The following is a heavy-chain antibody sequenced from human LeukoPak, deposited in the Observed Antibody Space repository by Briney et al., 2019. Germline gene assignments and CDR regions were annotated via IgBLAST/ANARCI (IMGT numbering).Heavy chain of an antibody. CDR3: ARRSGTGAFSY. CDR2: VYYGRSP. Sequence: SQTLSLTWTVSVGSITSSDYYWAWIRQPPGKGLEWIGSVYYGRSPYFSPSLESRATISVDPSKNQFSLKMSSVTAADTAVYYCARRSGTGAFSYWGQGTLVTVSS. CDR1: VGSITSSDYY. D-gene: IGHD7-27*01. V-gene: IGHV4-39*01. J-gene: IGHJ4*02.